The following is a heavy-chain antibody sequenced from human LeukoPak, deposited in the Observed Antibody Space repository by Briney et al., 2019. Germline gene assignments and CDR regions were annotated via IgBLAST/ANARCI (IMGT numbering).Heavy chain of an antibody. CDR3: ARTTHYYDSSGYYYAY. CDR1: GYTFTGYY. CDR2: ISAYNGNT. Sequence: ASVKVSCKASGYTFTGYYMHWVRQAPGQGLEWMGWISAYNGNTNYAQKLQGRVTMTTDTSTSTAYMELRSLRSDDTAVYYCARTTHYYDSSGYYYAYWGQGTLVTVSS. D-gene: IGHD3-22*01. J-gene: IGHJ4*02. V-gene: IGHV1-18*04.